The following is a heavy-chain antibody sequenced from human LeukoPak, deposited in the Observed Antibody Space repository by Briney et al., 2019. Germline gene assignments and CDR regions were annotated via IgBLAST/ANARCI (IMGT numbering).Heavy chain of an antibody. D-gene: IGHD3-10*01. CDR1: GGSISSYY. CDR3: ARYNPSITMVRDPYFQH. J-gene: IGHJ1*01. V-gene: IGHV4-59*08. Sequence: SETLSLTCTVSGGSISSYYWSWIRQPPGKRLDWIGYIYYSGSSNSNPSLKSRVTISVDTSRNQFSLRLSSVTASDTAVYYCARYNPSITMVRDPYFQHWGQGTLVTVSS. CDR2: IYYSGSS.